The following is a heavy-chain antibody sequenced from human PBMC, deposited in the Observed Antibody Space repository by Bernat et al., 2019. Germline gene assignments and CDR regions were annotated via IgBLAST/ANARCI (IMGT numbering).Heavy chain of an antibody. CDR3: AKDPQIYLGYWFDP. D-gene: IGHD2-2*02. CDR2: ISGSGGST. J-gene: IGHJ5*02. CDR1: GFTFSSYA. Sequence: EVQLSESGGGLVQPGGSLRLSCAASGFTFSSYAMNWVRQAPGKGLEWVSGISGSGGSTNYADSVKGRFTISRDNSKNTVYLQMNNLRGEDPAVYYCAKDPQIYLGYWFDPWGQGTLVTVSS. V-gene: IGHV3-23*01.